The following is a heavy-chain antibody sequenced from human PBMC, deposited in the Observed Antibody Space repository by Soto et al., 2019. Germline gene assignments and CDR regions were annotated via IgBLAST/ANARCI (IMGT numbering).Heavy chain of an antibody. Sequence: VQLVESGGGLVQPGGSLRLSCAASGFTFSSYWMHWVRQAPGKGLVWVSRINSDGSSTSYADSVKGRFTISRDNAKNTLYLQMNSLRAEDTAVYYCARDYVDVVVVPAAIQYYYYYGMDVWGQGTTVTVSS. J-gene: IGHJ6*02. CDR1: GFTFSSYW. CDR3: ARDYVDVVVVPAAIQYYYYYGMDV. CDR2: INSDGSST. D-gene: IGHD2-2*01. V-gene: IGHV3-74*01.